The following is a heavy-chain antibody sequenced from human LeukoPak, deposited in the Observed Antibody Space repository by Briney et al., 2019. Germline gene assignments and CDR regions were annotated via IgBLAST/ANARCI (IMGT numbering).Heavy chain of an antibody. Sequence: SETLSLTCTVSGGSISSYYWSWIRQPAGKGLEWIGRIYTSGSTNYNPSLKSQVTMSVDTSKNQFSLKLSSVTAADTAVYYCARGSAVVSAFDYWGQGTLVTVSS. CDR3: ARGSAVVSAFDY. CDR2: IYTSGST. J-gene: IGHJ4*02. V-gene: IGHV4-4*07. D-gene: IGHD3-22*01. CDR1: GGSISSYY.